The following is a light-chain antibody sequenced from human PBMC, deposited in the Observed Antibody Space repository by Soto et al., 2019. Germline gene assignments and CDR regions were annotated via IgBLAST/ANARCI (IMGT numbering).Light chain of an antibody. Sequence: EIVLTQSPVTLSLSPGERATLSCRASQRVSSRYLAWYQQKPGQAPRLLISGASNRATGIPDRFSGSGSGKDFTLTISRVEREEFAVYYCQQYGNTRWTLGQGNKVEI. V-gene: IGKV3-20*01. J-gene: IGKJ1*01. CDR3: QQYGNTRWT. CDR2: GAS. CDR1: QRVSSRY.